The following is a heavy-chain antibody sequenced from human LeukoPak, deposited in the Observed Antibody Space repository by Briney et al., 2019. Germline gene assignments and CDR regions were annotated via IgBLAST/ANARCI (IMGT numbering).Heavy chain of an antibody. CDR3: AKQEDIWFGELLPVDY. V-gene: IGHV3-23*01. J-gene: IGHJ4*02. CDR2: ISGSGGST. Sequence: PGGSLRLSCAASGFTFSSYEMNWVRQAPGKGLEWVSAISGSGGSTYYADSVKGRFTISRDNSKNTLYLQMNSLRAEDTAVYYCAKQEDIWFGELLPVDYWGQGTLVTVSS. D-gene: IGHD3-10*01. CDR1: GFTFSSYE.